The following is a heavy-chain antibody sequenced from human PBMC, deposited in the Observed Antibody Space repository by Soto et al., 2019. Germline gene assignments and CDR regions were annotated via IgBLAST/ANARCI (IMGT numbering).Heavy chain of an antibody. J-gene: IGHJ5*02. V-gene: IGHV1-69*08. Sequence: QVQLVQSGAEVKKPGSSVKVSCKASGGTFSSYTISWVRQAPGQGLEWMGRIIPILGIANYAQKFQGRVTITADKSTSTAYMELSSLRSEETAVYYCARDANIVVVPAANIYNWFDPWGQGTLVTVSS. CDR1: GGTFSSYT. CDR2: IIPILGIA. D-gene: IGHD2-2*01. CDR3: ARDANIVVVPAANIYNWFDP.